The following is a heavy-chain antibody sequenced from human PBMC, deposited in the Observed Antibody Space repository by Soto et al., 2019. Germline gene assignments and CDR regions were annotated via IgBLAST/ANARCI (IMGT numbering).Heavy chain of an antibody. D-gene: IGHD6-13*01. CDR1: GGSISSYY. Sequence: SETLSLTCTVSGGSISSYYWSWIRQPPGKGLEWIGYIYYSGSTNYNPSLKSRVTISVDTSKNQFSLKLSSVTAADPAVYYCARNSIAAAGTYYYYYYMDVWGKGTTVTVSS. CDR3: ARNSIAAAGTYYYYYYMDV. J-gene: IGHJ6*03. V-gene: IGHV4-59*01. CDR2: IYYSGST.